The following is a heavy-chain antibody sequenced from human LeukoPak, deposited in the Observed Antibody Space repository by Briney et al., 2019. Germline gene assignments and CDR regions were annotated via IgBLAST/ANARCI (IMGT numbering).Heavy chain of an antibody. V-gene: IGHV3-23*01. CDR2: ITGGSNT. CDR3: AKDTSTRWYSTTPLPGDY. CDR1: GFTFSSYA. Sequence: GGSLRLSCAASGFTFSSYAMSWVRQAPGKGLEWVSGITGGSNTYYADSVKGRFTISRDNSKSTLYLQMSSLRAEDTAIYYCAKDTSTRWYSTTPLPGDYWGQGTLVTVSS. D-gene: IGHD2/OR15-2a*01. J-gene: IGHJ4*02.